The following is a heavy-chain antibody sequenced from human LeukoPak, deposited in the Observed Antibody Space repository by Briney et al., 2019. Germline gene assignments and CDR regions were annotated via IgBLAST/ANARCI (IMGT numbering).Heavy chain of an antibody. CDR3: ARGYSSGWYEGWFDP. Sequence: SETLSLTCTVSGGSMSSYYWSWFRRPPGQGLQWIAYIHHNGRTNYNPSLRSRVTISLDTSENQFSLKVTSLTAADTAVYCCARGYSSGWYEGWFDPWSQGTRVIVSS. V-gene: IGHV4-59*01. CDR1: GGSMSSYY. D-gene: IGHD6-19*01. CDR2: IHHNGRT. J-gene: IGHJ5*02.